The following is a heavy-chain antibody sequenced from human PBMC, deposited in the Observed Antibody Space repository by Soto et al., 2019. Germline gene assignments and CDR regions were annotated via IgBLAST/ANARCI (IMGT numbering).Heavy chain of an antibody. V-gene: IGHV3-23*01. CDR3: ARGHFGVAMDV. D-gene: IGHD3-3*01. J-gene: IGHJ6*02. CDR1: EFTFSSYS. CDR2: VNGGGDIA. Sequence: EVQSLESGGGLVQPGGSLRLSCAASEFTFSSYSMIWVRQAPGKGLERVPGVNGGGDIAYYPGSVKGRFTISRDTSKTQLYLQMNSLRAEDTAVFYCARGHFGVAMDVWGQGTTVTVSS.